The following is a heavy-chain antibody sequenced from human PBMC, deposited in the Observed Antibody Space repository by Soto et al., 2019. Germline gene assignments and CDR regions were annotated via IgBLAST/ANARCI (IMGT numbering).Heavy chain of an antibody. J-gene: IGHJ6*02. CDR2: INPSNGFT. CDR1: GFTXXXXX. Sequence: QVQLVQSGAELKKPGASVSLSCKASGFTXXXXXXXXXRQSXGEGLQWLGVINPSNGFTSFSQKFHGRVTMTTDTSTNTVYMDLSSLRFEDTAVXXCAXXXXXXXXGXXXPXXXXXXXXDVWGQGTAVTVS. V-gene: IGHV1-46*01. CDR3: AXXXXXXXXGXXXPXXXXXXXXDV.